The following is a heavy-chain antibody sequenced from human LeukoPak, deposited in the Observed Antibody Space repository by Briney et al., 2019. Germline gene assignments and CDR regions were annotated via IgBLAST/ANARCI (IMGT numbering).Heavy chain of an antibody. CDR2: ISYDGNNK. CDR1: GFTFTSYG. D-gene: IGHD2-21*02. Sequence: QSGGSLRLSCSASGFTFTSYGMHWVRQAPGKGLEWVADISYDGNNKNYADSVKGRFTISRDISKNTLYLHMDRLRPEDTAVYYCAKTMGRCGARTDCYLFHYWGQGTLVTVSS. V-gene: IGHV3-30*18. J-gene: IGHJ4*02. CDR3: AKTMGRCGARTDCYLFHY.